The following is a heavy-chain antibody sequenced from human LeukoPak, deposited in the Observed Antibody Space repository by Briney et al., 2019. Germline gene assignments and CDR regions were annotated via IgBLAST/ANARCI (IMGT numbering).Heavy chain of an antibody. V-gene: IGHV4-39*07. D-gene: IGHD1-26*01. Sequence: SETLSLTCTVSGGSISSSSYYWGWIRQPPGKGLEWIGSIYYSGSTYYNPSLKSRVAISVDTSKNQFSLKLSSVTAADTAVYYCARDLLGELGNFDYWGQGTLVTVSS. J-gene: IGHJ4*02. CDR3: ARDLLGELGNFDY. CDR1: GGSISSSSYY. CDR2: IYYSGST.